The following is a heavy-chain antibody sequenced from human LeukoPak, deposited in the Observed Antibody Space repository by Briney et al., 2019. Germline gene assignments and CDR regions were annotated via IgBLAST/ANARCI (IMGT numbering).Heavy chain of an antibody. J-gene: IGHJ4*02. CDR1: GGSVSDYY. V-gene: IGHV4-59*02. D-gene: IGHD7-27*01. CDR2: IYHTGST. CDR3: ASRKLGNDY. Sequence: PSETLSLTCTISGGSVSDYYWSWIRQSPGKGLEWIGYIYHTGSTSYSPSLKSRVTISADTSQNQFSLKLSSVTAADTAVYYCASRKLGNDYWGQGTLVAVSS.